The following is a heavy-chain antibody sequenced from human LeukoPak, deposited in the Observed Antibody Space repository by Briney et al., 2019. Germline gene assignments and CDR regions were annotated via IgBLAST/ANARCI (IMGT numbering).Heavy chain of an antibody. Sequence: GGSLRLSCTASGFTFSDYYMSWIRQAPGKGLEWVSYISAGGTIYYVDSVKGRFTISRDNAKNSLYLQMNSLRSEDTAVYYCARGESAYSSSSGLDYWGQGTLVTVSS. CDR3: ARGESAYSSSSGLDY. J-gene: IGHJ4*02. D-gene: IGHD6-6*01. CDR2: ISAGGTI. CDR1: GFTFSDYY. V-gene: IGHV3-11*01.